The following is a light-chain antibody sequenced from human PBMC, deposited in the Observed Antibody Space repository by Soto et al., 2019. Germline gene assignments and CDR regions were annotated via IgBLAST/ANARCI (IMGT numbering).Light chain of an antibody. CDR3: QQYKSCPWT. CDR1: QAVNNW. CDR2: KVS. Sequence: DIQMTQSPSTLSASVGDRVTITCRASQAVNNWLAWYQQKPGEAPKVLIYKVSSLEIGVPSRFSGSGSGTEFSLTISRLQPDDFATYYCQQYKSCPWTFGQGTKVDIK. V-gene: IGKV1-5*03. J-gene: IGKJ1*01.